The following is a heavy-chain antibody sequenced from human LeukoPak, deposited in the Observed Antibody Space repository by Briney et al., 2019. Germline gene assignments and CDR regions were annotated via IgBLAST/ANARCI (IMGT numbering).Heavy chain of an antibody. CDR2: IYGRAST. D-gene: IGHD3-3*01. CDR3: ARYDSRGSASTKFDY. V-gene: IGHV4-38-2*01. Sequence: SDTLSLTCAVSGYSLCKNYYWGWIRQSPGKGLEWIGRIYGRASTSYNPSLMNRVTMSVDTSKNHFSLQLTSVPAADTAVYYCARYDSRGSASTKFDYWGPGIQVTVSS. CDR1: GYSLCKNYY. J-gene: IGHJ4*02.